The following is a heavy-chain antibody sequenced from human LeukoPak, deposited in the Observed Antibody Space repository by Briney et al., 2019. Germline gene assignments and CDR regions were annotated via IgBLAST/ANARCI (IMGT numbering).Heavy chain of an antibody. CDR2: IYHSGST. D-gene: IGHD3-10*01. V-gene: IGHV4-30-2*01. CDR1: GGSISSGGYS. Sequence: SETLSLTCAVSGGSISSGGYSWSWIRQPPGKGLEWIGYIYHSGSTYYNPSPKSRVTISVDRSKNQFSLKLSSVTAADTAVYYCARDCYGSGSWYGWFDPWGQGTLVTVSS. J-gene: IGHJ5*02. CDR3: ARDCYGSGSWYGWFDP.